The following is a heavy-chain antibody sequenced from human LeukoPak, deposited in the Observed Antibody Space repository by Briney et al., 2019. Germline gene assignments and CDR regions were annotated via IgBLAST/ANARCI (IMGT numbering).Heavy chain of an antibody. Sequence: SETLSLTCTVSGYSISSGYYWGWIRQPPGKGLEWIGSIYHSGSTYYNPSLKSRVTISVDTSKNQFSLKLSSVTAADTAVYYCARDPSLRGEGYFDYWGQGTLVTVSS. CDR2: IYHSGST. CDR1: GYSISSGYY. J-gene: IGHJ4*02. CDR3: ARDPSLRGEGYFDY. D-gene: IGHD3-10*01. V-gene: IGHV4-38-2*02.